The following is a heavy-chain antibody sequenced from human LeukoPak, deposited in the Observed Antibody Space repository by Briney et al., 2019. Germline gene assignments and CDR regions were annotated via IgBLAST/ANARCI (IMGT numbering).Heavy chain of an antibody. D-gene: IGHD1-1*01. CDR2: IWYDGSNK. CDR1: GFTFSSYG. CDR3: ARDESGDYYYYGMDV. Sequence: PGGSLRLSCAASGFTFSSYGMHWVRQAPGKGLEWVAVIWYDGSNKYYADSVKGRFTISRDNSKNTLYLQMNSLRAEDTAVYYCARDESGDYYYYGMDVWGQGTTVTVSS. J-gene: IGHJ6*02. V-gene: IGHV3-33*01.